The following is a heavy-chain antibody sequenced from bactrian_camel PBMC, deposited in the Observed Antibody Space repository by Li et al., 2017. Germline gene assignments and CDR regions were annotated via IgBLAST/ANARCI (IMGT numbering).Heavy chain of an antibody. V-gene: IGHV3S1*01. D-gene: IGHD3*01. J-gene: IGHJ4*01. Sequence: QLVESGGGLVRPGGSLTLSCVASGFAFSDYPLTWVRQTPEKRFEWVSAINSRNVATYNDSVRGRFTISRDNAKDTLYLQMNSLKIEDTAVYYCALGSSRQATMTARGKGTQVTVS. CDR1: GFAFSDYP. CDR2: INSRNVAT.